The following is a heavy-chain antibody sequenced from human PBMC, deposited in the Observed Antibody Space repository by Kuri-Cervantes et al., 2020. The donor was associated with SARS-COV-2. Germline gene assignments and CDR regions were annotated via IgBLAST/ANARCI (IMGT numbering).Heavy chain of an antibody. J-gene: IGHJ5*02. Sequence: GGSLRLSFTASGFTFGDYAMSWVRQAPGKGLVWVSRINSDGSSTSYADSVKGRFTISRDNAKNTLYLQMNSLRAEDTAVYYCASESRELSWFDPWGQGTLVTVSS. CDR1: GFTFGDYA. D-gene: IGHD1-26*01. CDR2: INSDGSST. V-gene: IGHV3-74*01. CDR3: ASESRELSWFDP.